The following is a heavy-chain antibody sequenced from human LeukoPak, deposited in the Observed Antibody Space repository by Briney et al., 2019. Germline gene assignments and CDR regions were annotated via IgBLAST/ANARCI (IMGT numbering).Heavy chain of an antibody. CDR1: GDSISDSNYF. Sequence: SETLSLTCSVTGDSISDSNYFWAWIRQPPGKGLEWIGYIYYSGSTYYNPSLKSRVTISVDTSKNQFSLKLSSVTAADTAVYYCARRPVSGYYYYMDVWGKGTTVTVSS. J-gene: IGHJ6*03. CDR2: IYYSGST. CDR3: ARRPVSGYYYYMDV. V-gene: IGHV4-61*05.